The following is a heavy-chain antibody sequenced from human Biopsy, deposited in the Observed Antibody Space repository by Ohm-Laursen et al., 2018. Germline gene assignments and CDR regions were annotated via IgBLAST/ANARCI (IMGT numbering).Heavy chain of an antibody. J-gene: IGHJ6*02. CDR2: ISGGGTI. CDR3: ARDTRWSPYHMDV. V-gene: IGHV3-11*01. CDR1: GFSFSDYH. D-gene: IGHD4-23*01. Sequence: SPRLSCAASGFSFSDYHMRWIHQAPGRGLEWVSYISGGGTIYYGDSMKGRVTISRDNAKNSLYLQMHSLRAEDTAVYYCARDTRWSPYHMDVWGQGTTVTVSS.